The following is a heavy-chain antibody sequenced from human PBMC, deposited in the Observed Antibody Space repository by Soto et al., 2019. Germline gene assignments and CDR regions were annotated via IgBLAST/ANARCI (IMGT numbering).Heavy chain of an antibody. V-gene: IGHV5-10-1*01. Sequence: GESLKISCKGSGYSFTSYWISWVRQMPGKGLEWMGRIDPSDSYTNYSPSFQGDVTISADKSISTPYLHWSSLKSSDTAMYYCAIHYVFANVYYYYIDVFGQVTTVTFSS. D-gene: IGHD3-16*01. CDR1: GYSFTSYW. CDR3: AIHYVFANVYYYYIDV. J-gene: IGHJ6*02. CDR2: IDPSDSYT.